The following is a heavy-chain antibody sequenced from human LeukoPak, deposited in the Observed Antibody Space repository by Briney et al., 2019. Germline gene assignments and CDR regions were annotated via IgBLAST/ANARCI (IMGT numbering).Heavy chain of an antibody. CDR2: IYYSGST. CDR3: ARVDTAMVNFDY. V-gene: IGHV4-30-4*01. J-gene: IGHJ4*02. Sequence: SETLSLTCTVSGGSISSGDYYWSWTRQPPGKGLEWIGYIYYSGSTYYNPSLKSRVTISVDTSKNQFSLKLSSVTAADTAVYYCARVDTAMVNFDYWGQGTLVTVSS. D-gene: IGHD5-18*01. CDR1: GGSISSGDYY.